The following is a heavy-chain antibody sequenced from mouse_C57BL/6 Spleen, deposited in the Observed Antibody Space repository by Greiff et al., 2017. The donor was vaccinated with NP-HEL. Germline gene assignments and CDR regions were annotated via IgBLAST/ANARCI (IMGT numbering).Heavy chain of an antibody. J-gene: IGHJ4*01. Sequence: QVQLQQPGAELVKPGASVKLSCKASGYTFTSYWMQWVKQRPGQGLEWIGEIDPSDSYTNYNQKFKGKATLTVDTSSSTAYMQLSSLTSEDSAVYYCARDYGKDYYAMDYWGQGTSVTVSS. CDR2: IDPSDSYT. V-gene: IGHV1-50*01. CDR1: GYTFTSYW. CDR3: ARDYGKDYYAMDY. D-gene: IGHD2-1*01.